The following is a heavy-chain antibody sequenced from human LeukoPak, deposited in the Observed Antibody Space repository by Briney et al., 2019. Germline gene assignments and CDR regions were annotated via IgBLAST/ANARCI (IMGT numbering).Heavy chain of an antibody. D-gene: IGHD3-3*01. J-gene: IGHJ4*02. CDR2: IKQDGSEK. CDR3: ARLREIPVFGVVTKSTSYFDY. Sequence: GGSLRLSCAASGFSFSSYWMSWVRQAPGKGLEWVANIKQDGSEKYYVDSVKGRFTISRDNAKNSLYLQMNSLRAEDTAVYYCARLREIPVFGVVTKSTSYFDYWGQGTLVTVSS. V-gene: IGHV3-7*01. CDR1: GFSFSSYW.